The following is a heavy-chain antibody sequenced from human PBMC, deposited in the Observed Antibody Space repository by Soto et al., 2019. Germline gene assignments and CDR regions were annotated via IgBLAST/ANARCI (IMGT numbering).Heavy chain of an antibody. J-gene: IGHJ6*02. CDR2: IIPIFGTA. V-gene: IGHV1-69*13. Sequence: SVKVSCKASGGTFSSYAISWVRQAPGQGLEWMGGIIPIFGTADYAQKFQGRVTITADESTSTAYMELSSLRSEDTAVYYCARDSRRGDIVATIGLSLACPYYYYGMYVWGQGSTVPVSS. CDR1: GGTFSSYA. D-gene: IGHD5-12*01. CDR3: ARDSRRGDIVATIGLSLACPYYYYGMYV.